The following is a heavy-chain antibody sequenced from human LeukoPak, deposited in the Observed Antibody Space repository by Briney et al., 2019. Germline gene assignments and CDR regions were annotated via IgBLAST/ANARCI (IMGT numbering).Heavy chain of an antibody. J-gene: IGHJ4*02. CDR1: GYTFTSYG. CDR3: ARDSLGYCSSTSCRPSYY. CDR2: ISAYNGNT. D-gene: IGHD2-2*01. Sequence: GASVKVSCKASGYTFTSYGISWVRQAPGQGLEWMGWISAYNGNTNYAQKLQGRVTMTTDTSTSTAYMELSSLRSEDTAVYYCARDSLGYCSSTSCRPSYYWGQGTLVTVSS. V-gene: IGHV1-18*01.